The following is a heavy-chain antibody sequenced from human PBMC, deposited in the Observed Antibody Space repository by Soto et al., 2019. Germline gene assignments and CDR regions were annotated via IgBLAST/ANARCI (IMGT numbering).Heavy chain of an antibody. CDR3: ARRCSGGSCYNDDY. Sequence: NPSETLSLTCTVSGGSISSSSYYWGWIRQPPGKGLEWIGSIYYSGSTYYNPSLKSRVTISVDTSKNQFSLKLSSVTAADTAVYYCARRCSGGSCYNDDYWGQGTLVTVSS. CDR1: GGSISSSSYY. CDR2: IYYSGST. J-gene: IGHJ4*02. D-gene: IGHD2-15*01. V-gene: IGHV4-39*01.